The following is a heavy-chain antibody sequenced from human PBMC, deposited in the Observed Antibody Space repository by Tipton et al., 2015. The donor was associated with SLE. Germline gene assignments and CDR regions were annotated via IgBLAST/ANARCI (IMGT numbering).Heavy chain of an antibody. CDR2: IYLSGLT. J-gene: IGHJ4*02. CDR3: ASVDDTVTTHFEH. Sequence: TLSLTCTVSGHSLSNGDYYWSWIRQLPGKGLEWIGHIYLSGLTSYNPSLNNRVSISVDTSNSQFSLKLSSVTAADTAIYYCASVDDTVTTHFEHWGQGTLVSVSS. D-gene: IGHD4-17*01. V-gene: IGHV4-31*03. CDR1: GHSLSNGDYY.